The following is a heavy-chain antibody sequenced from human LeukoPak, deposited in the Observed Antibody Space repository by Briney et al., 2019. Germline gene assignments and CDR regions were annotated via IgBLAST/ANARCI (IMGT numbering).Heavy chain of an antibody. CDR2: IIPIFGIA. D-gene: IGHD6-19*01. CDR3: ARDSSSSGDAFDI. V-gene: IGHV1-69*04. Sequence: SVKVSCKASGGAFSSYAIRWVRQAPGQGLEWMGRIIPIFGIANYALKFQGRVTITADKSTSTAYMELSSLRSEDTAVYYCARDSSSSGDAFDIWGQGTMVTVSS. CDR1: GGAFSSYA. J-gene: IGHJ3*02.